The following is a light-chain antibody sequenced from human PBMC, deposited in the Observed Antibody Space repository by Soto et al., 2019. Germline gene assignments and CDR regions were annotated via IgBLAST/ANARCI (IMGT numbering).Light chain of an antibody. Sequence: QSVLTQPPSASGTPGQRVTISCSGSSSNIGSNTVNWYQQLPGTAPKLLIYSNNQRPSGVPDRFSGSKSGTSASLAISGLQSEDEADYYCAAWDDSLNGFSYFFGTGTKLTVL. CDR2: SNN. CDR3: AAWDDSLNGFSYF. J-gene: IGLJ1*01. CDR1: SSNIGSNT. V-gene: IGLV1-44*01.